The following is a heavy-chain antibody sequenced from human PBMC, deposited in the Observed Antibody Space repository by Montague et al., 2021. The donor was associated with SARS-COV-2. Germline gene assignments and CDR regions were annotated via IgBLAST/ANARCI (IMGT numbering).Heavy chain of an antibody. CDR1: GGSFNDYY. D-gene: IGHD3-22*01. J-gene: IGHJ4*02. CDR3: ARGHQGVAMIVVVMIGAEYYFGY. V-gene: IGHV4-34*01. CDR2: INHGGIT. Sequence: SETLSLTCAVYGGSFNDYYWSWIRQPPGKGLEWIGEINHGGITNXSPSLKSRVTISADTSKNQFSLKLKSVTAADTANYYCARGHQGVAMIVVVMIGAEYYFGYWGQGSLVTVSS.